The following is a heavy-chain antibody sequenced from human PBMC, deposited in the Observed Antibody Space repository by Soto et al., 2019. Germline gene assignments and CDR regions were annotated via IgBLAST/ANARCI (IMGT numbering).Heavy chain of an antibody. CDR1: GGSFRGYY. Sequence: QVPLQQWGAGLLKPSETLSLTCAVYGGSFRGYYCSWIRQPPGKGLEPMGESNHSGSTSYNPSPKRRVTISVHTSKNQFSLKLSSVAAADTAVYYCARATNASDIWGQGTMVTVSS. V-gene: IGHV4-34*01. CDR3: ARATNASDI. CDR2: SNHSGST. J-gene: IGHJ3*02.